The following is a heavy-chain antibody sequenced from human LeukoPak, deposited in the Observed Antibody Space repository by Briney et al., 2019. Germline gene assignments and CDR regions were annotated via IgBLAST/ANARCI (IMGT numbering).Heavy chain of an antibody. Sequence: GSLRLSCAASGFTFSHYAMSWVRQAPGKGLEWVSAISSSGGSTYYADSVKGRFTISRDNSKNTLYLQMNSLRAEDTAVYYCARVSSGWRAYFNYWGQGTLVTVSS. CDR3: ARVSSGWRAYFNY. CDR2: ISSSGGST. V-gene: IGHV3-23*01. D-gene: IGHD6-19*01. CDR1: GFTFSHYA. J-gene: IGHJ4*02.